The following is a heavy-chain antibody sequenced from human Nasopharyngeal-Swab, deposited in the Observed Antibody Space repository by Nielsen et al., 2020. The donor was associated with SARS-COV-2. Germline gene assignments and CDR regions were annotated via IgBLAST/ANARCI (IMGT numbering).Heavy chain of an antibody. D-gene: IGHD4-17*01. J-gene: IGHJ6*02. CDR3: ARAKGGDDYVDYSPYYYGMDV. CDR2: INPSGGST. Sequence: WVRQAPGQGLEWMGIINPSGGSTSYAQKFQGRVTMTRDTSTSTVYMELSSLRSEDTAVYYCARAKGGDDYVDYSPYYYGMDVWGQGTTVTVSS. V-gene: IGHV1-46*01.